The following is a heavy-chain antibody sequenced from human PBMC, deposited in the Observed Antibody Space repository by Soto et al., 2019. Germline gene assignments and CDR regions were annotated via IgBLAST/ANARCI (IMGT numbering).Heavy chain of an antibody. CDR3: GRGRKYYYDSSGYHTTDAFDT. CDR2: IYYSGST. V-gene: IGHV4-31*03. J-gene: IGHJ3*02. CDR1: GGSISGGGYY. Sequence: PSGTLSLTGTVSGGSISGGGYYGSWIRQHPGKGLEWIGYIYYSGSTYYNPSLKRRVTISVDTSKNQFSLKLSSVTAAETAVYYCGRGRKYYYDSSGYHTTDAFDTWGKGTLAPVS. D-gene: IGHD3-22*01.